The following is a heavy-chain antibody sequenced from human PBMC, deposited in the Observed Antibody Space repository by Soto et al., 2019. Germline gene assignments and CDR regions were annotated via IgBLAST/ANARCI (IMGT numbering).Heavy chain of an antibody. Sequence: QVQLQEPGPGLVKPSGTLSLTCAVSGGSISSSNWWSWVRQPPGKGLEWMGEIYHSGSTDYYPSLKSRVTISVDKSKNQFSLNLSSVTAADTAVYYCARVSGTYYYGMDVWGQGTTVTVSS. V-gene: IGHV4-4*02. CDR2: IYHSGST. J-gene: IGHJ6*02. CDR1: GGSISSSNW. CDR3: ARVSGTYYYGMDV. D-gene: IGHD1-26*01.